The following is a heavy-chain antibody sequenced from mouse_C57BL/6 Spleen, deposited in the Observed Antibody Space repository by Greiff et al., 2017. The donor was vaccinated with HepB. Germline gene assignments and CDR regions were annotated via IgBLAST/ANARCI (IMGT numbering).Heavy chain of an antibody. J-gene: IGHJ2*01. V-gene: IGHV1-69*01. CDR2: IDPSDSYT. Sequence: QVQLQQSGAELVMPGASVKLSCKASGYTFTSYWMHWVKQRPGQGLEWIGEIDPSDSYTNYNQKFKGKSTLTVDKSSSTAYMQLSSLTSEDSAVYYCARSQTGFFDYWGQGTTLTVSS. CDR3: ARSQTGFFDY. CDR1: GYTFTSYW. D-gene: IGHD4-1*01.